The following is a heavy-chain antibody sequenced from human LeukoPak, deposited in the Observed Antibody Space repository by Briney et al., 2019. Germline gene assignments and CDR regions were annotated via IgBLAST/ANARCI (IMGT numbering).Heavy chain of an antibody. D-gene: IGHD3-3*01. CDR3: ARLRFDFWSGYTHPYFDY. CDR2: IYYSGTT. Sequence: SETLTLTCTVSGHSISSSSYSWGWIRQPPGKGLEWIRRIYYSGTTYYNSSLKSRVSISVDTSKNQCSLKLSSVAATDTAVYFCARLRFDFWSGYTHPYFDYWGQGTLVTGSS. J-gene: IGHJ4*02. V-gene: IGHV4-39*01. CDR1: GHSISSSSYS.